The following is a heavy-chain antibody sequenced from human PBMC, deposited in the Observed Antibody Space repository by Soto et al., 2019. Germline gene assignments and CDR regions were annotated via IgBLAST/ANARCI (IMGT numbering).Heavy chain of an antibody. CDR3: AHIRDSSSLGVFDY. Sequence: QITLKESGPTLVKPTQTLTLTCTFSGFSLSTSGVGVGWIRQPPGKALEWLALIYWDDDKRYSPSLKSRLTIAKDTSKNQVVLTMTNMDPVDTATYYCAHIRDSSSLGVFDYWGQGTLVTVSS. CDR2: IYWDDDK. J-gene: IGHJ4*02. D-gene: IGHD6-6*01. CDR1: GFSLSTSGVG. V-gene: IGHV2-5*02.